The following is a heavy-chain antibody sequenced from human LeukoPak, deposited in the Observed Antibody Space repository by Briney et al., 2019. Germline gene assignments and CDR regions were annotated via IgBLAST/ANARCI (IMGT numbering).Heavy chain of an antibody. Sequence: GGSLRLSCAASGFTFNSFGMHWVRQAPGKGREGVSVIYSGGSTNYADSVKGRFTISRDNSKNTLYLQMNSLRAEDTAVYYCAREDYDSSGYYCAFDIWGQGTMVTVSS. D-gene: IGHD3-22*01. J-gene: IGHJ3*02. CDR1: GFTFNSFG. CDR2: IYSGGST. CDR3: AREDYDSSGYYCAFDI. V-gene: IGHV3-66*01.